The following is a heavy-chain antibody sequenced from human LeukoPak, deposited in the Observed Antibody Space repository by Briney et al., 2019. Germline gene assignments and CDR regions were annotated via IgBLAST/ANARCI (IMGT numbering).Heavy chain of an antibody. CDR2: INTDGSNT. CDR3: AREPTSSYYDSSGWPDY. D-gene: IGHD3-22*01. J-gene: IGHJ4*02. V-gene: IGHV3-74*01. CDR1: GFTFSSYW. Sequence: GGSLRLSCAASGFTFSSYWMRWVRQAPGKGLLWVSRINTDGSNTIYADSVKGRFTISRDNAKNTLYLQMNSLRAEDTAVYYCAREPTSSYYDSSGWPDYWGQGTLVTVSS.